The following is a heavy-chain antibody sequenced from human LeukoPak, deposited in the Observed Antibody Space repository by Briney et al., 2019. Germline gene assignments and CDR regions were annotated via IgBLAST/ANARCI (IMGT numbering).Heavy chain of an antibody. D-gene: IGHD2-15*01. Sequence: PSETLSLTCGVSGGSLSGYYWSWIRQSPGKGLEWIGEINHSGSTNYNPSLKSRVTISVDTSKNQFSLKLSSVTAADTAVYYCARLLFEGGPGSYYYYYYMDVWGKGTTVTISS. J-gene: IGHJ6*03. CDR3: ARLLFEGGPGSYYYYYYMDV. CDR2: INHSGST. CDR1: GGSLSGYY. V-gene: IGHV4-34*01.